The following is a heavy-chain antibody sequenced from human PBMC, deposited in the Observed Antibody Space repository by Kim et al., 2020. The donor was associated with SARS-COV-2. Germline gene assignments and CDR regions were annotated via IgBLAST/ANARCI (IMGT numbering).Heavy chain of an antibody. V-gene: IGHV3-66*01. Sequence: GGSLRLSCAASGFTVSSNYMSWVRQAPGKGLEWVSVIYSGGSTYSADSVKGRFTISRDNSKNTLYLQMNSLRAEDTAVYYCARDLEHSGSYSDAFDIWGQGTMVTVSS. CDR3: ARDLEHSGSYSDAFDI. CDR2: IYSGGST. D-gene: IGHD1-26*01. CDR1: GFTVSSNY. J-gene: IGHJ3*02.